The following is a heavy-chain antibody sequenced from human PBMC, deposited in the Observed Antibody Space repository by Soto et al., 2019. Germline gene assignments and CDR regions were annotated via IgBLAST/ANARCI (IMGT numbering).Heavy chain of an antibody. V-gene: IGHV4-59*01. CDR1: GGSISSYY. J-gene: IGHJ4*02. D-gene: IGHD6-19*01. CDR3: ARDVEMAAYFDY. Sequence: QVQLQESGPGLVKPSETLSLTCTVSGGSISSYYWSWIRQPPGKGLEWIGYIYYSGSTNYNPSLQSRFTITLDTSKNQFSLRLSSVTAADTAVYYCARDVEMAAYFDYWGQGTMVTVCS. CDR2: IYYSGST.